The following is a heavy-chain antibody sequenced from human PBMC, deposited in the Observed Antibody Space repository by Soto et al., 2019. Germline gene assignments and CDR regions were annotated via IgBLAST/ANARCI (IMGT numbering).Heavy chain of an antibody. CDR2: IYYSGST. CDR3: VRLRRGGGDYDPH. CDR1: GGSIRSYY. Sequence: AETLSLTCTVSGGSIRSYYWSWIRQPPGKGLEWIGYIYYSGSTNYNPSLKSRVTISVDTSKNQFSLKLTSVTAADTAVYYCVRLRRGGGDYDPHWGPGPLVTVSS. V-gene: IGHV4-59*08. J-gene: IGHJ4*02. D-gene: IGHD4-17*01.